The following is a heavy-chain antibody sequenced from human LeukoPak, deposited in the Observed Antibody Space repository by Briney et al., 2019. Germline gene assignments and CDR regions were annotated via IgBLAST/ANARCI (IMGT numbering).Heavy chain of an antibody. J-gene: IGHJ3*02. V-gene: IGHV3-30*02. CDR1: GFTISSYG. CDR2: IRYDGSYK. Sequence: GGSLRLSCVVSGFTISSYGMHWVRQAPGKGLEWVAFIRYDGSYKKYADSVKGRFTISRDNSKNTLYLQMNSLRAEDTAVYYCARAKRNGFDIWGQGTMISVSS. CDR3: ARAKRNGFDI.